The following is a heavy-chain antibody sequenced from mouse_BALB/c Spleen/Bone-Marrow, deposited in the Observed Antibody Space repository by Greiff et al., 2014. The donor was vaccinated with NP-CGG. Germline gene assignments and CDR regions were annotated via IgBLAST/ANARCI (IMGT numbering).Heavy chain of an antibody. V-gene: IGHV5-4*02. D-gene: IGHD2-14*01. CDR1: GFTFSDYY. CDR2: ISDGGSYT. J-gene: IGHJ4*01. CDR3: ARDRGVQGYAMGY. Sequence: DVKLVESGGGLVKPGGSLKLSCAASGFTFSDYYMYWVRQTPEKRLEWVATISDGGSYTYYPDSVKGRFTISRDIAKNNLYLQMSSLKSEDTAMYYCARDRGVQGYAMGYWGQGTSVTVSS.